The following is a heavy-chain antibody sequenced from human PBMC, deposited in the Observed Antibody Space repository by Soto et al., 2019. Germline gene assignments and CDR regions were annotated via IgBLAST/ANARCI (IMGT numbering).Heavy chain of an antibody. V-gene: IGHV1-69*02. CDR2: IIPILGIA. CDR3: ASGRHLGEFFYCMDV. CDR1: GGTFSSYT. D-gene: IGHD3-16*01. Sequence: QVQLVQSGAEVKKPGSSVKVSCKASGGTFSSYTISWVRQAPGQGLEWMGRIIPILGIANYAQKFQGRVTITADKSTSTAYMELSSLRSEDTAVYYWASGRHLGEFFYCMDVWGKGTTVTVSS. J-gene: IGHJ6*03.